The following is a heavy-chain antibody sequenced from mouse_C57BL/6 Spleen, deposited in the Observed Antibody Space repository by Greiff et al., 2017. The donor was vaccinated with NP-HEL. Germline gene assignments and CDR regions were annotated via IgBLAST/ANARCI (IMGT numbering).Heavy chain of an antibody. CDR1: GYTFTSYW. D-gene: IGHD2-14*01. CDR2: IYPSDSET. CDR3: ARWGTYAMDY. Sequence: VQLQQPGPELVRPGSSVKLSCKASGYTFTSYWMDWVKQRPGQGLEWIGNIYPSDSETHYNQKFKDKATLTVDKSSSTAYMQLSNLTSEDSAVYYCARWGTYAMDYWGQGTSVTVSS. J-gene: IGHJ4*01. V-gene: IGHV1-61*01.